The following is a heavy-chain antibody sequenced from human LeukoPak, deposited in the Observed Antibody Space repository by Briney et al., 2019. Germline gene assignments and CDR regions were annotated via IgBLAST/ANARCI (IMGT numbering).Heavy chain of an antibody. CDR3: ARDFDNDYDSSGYYSAHFQH. D-gene: IGHD3-22*01. CDR2: ISSSSSYI. Sequence: GGSLRLSCAASGFTFSSYSMNWVRQAPGKGLEWVSSISSSSSYIYYADSVKGRFTISRDNAKNSLYLQMNGLRAEDTAVYYCARDFDNDYDSSGYYSAHFQHWGQGTLVTVSS. CDR1: GFTFSSYS. J-gene: IGHJ1*01. V-gene: IGHV3-21*01.